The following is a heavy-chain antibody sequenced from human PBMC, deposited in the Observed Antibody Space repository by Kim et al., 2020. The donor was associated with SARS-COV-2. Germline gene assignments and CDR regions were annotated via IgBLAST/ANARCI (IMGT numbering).Heavy chain of an antibody. J-gene: IGHJ4*02. V-gene: IGHV3-23*01. CDR3: AKIPHDYGDLAH. Sequence: ADSVKGRFTNTRDNSKNTLYLQMNSLRAEDTAVYYCAKIPHDYGDLAHWGQGTLVTVSS. D-gene: IGHD4-17*01.